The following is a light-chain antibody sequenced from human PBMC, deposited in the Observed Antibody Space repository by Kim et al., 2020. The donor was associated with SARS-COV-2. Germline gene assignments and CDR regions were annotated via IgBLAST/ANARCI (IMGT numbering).Light chain of an antibody. Sequence: GQSLTISCTGTSSDVGGYDYVSWYQQQPGKAPQLIMYDVSKRPSGVSNRFSGSKSGNTASLTISGLQAEDEADYYCNSFTSTTTLVFGGGTQLTVL. V-gene: IGLV2-14*04. J-gene: IGLJ2*01. CDR2: DVS. CDR3: NSFTSTTTLV. CDR1: SSDVGGYDY.